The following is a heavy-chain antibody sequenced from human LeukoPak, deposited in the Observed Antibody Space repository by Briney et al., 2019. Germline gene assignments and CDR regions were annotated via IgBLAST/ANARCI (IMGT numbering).Heavy chain of an antibody. V-gene: IGHV4-59*01. CDR1: GGSISSYY. CDR2: IHYSGST. Sequence: SETLSLTCTVSGGSISSYYWSWIRQPPGKGLEWIGYIHYSGSTNYNPSLKSRVTISVDTSKNQFSLKLSSVTAADTAVYYCARGRVTMVRGVITSGAFDIWGQGTMVTVSS. J-gene: IGHJ3*02. D-gene: IGHD3-10*01. CDR3: ARGRVTMVRGVITSGAFDI.